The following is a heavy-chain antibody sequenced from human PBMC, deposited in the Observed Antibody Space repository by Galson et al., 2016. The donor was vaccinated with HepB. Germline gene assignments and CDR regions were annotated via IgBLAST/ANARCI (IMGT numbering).Heavy chain of an antibody. CDR3: AKDRRYYDSSGYFWEGYYYDGMDV. CDR1: GFTFSSYG. CDR2: ISYDGSDK. Sequence: SLRLSCAASGFTFSSYGMHWVRQAPGKGLEWVAVISYDGSDKYYADSVKGRFTISRDNSKNTLYLQMNSLRPKDTAVYYCAKDRRYYDSSGYFWEGYYYDGMDVWGQGTTVTVSS. V-gene: IGHV3-30*18. D-gene: IGHD3-22*01. J-gene: IGHJ6*02.